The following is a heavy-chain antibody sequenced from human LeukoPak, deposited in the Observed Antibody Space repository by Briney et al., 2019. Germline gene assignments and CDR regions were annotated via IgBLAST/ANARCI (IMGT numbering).Heavy chain of an antibody. V-gene: IGHV3-23*01. J-gene: IGHJ4*02. D-gene: IGHD3-16*01. CDR3: AKTRGLRGTYYFDY. CDR2: ITNSGGKT. Sequence: PGGSLRLSCAASGFTFSTYAMSWVRQAPGKGLEWVSAITNSGGKTYYADSVKGRFTISRDNSKNTLYLQMNSLRAEDTAVYYCAKTRGLRGTYYFDYWGQGTLVTVSS. CDR1: GFTFSTYA.